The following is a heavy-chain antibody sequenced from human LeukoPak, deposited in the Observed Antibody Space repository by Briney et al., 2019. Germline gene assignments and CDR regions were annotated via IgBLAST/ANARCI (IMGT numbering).Heavy chain of an antibody. CDR2: IKQDGSEK. Sequence: PGGSLRLSCAASGFTFNTYWMSWVRQAPGKGLEWVANIKQDGSEKYYVDSVKGRFTISRDNAKNSLYLQMNSLRAGDTAMYYCARANIAVAGTVPLNYWGQGTLVTVSS. J-gene: IGHJ4*02. V-gene: IGHV3-7*01. D-gene: IGHD6-19*01. CDR1: GFTFNTYW. CDR3: ARANIAVAGTVPLNY.